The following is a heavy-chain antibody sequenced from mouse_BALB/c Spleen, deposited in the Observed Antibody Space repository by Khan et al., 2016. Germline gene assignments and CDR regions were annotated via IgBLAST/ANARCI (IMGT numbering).Heavy chain of an antibody. V-gene: IGHV1-87*01. CDR3: ARYGKGYYFGY. J-gene: IGHJ2*01. CDR2: IYPGDGDT. D-gene: IGHD2-1*01. Sequence: QVQLQQSGAELARPGASVKLSCKASGYTFTSYWMQWVKQRPGQGLEWIGAIYPGDGDTRYTQKFKGKATLTADKSSSTAYMQLSSLASEDSAVYYCARYGKGYYFGYWGQGTTLTVSS. CDR1: GYTFTSYW.